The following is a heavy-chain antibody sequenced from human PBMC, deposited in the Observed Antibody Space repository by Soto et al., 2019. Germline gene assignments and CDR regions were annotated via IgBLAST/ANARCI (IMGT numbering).Heavy chain of an antibody. CDR3: ARVGGRSSSWLVYYSYGIDV. J-gene: IGHJ6*04. CDR1: GYTFTSYG. D-gene: IGHD6-13*01. Sequence: ASGKISCKASGYTFTSYGISWVRQAPGQGLEWMGWISAYNGNTNYAQKLQGRVTMTTDTSTSTAYMELRSLRSDDTAVYYCARVGGRSSSWLVYYSYGIDVWGKGTKVTVCS. CDR2: ISAYNGNT. V-gene: IGHV1-18*01.